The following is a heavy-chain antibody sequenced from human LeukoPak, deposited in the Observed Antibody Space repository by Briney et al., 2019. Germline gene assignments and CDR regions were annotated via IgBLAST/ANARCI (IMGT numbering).Heavy chain of an antibody. D-gene: IGHD3-3*01. J-gene: IGHJ4*02. V-gene: IGHV3-53*01. CDR1: GFTVSSNY. CDR3: ARVGITIFGVEEY. Sequence: GGSLRLFCAASGFTVSSNYMSWVRQAPGKGLEWVSVIYSGGSTYYADSVKGRFTISRDNSKNTLYLQMNSLRAEDTAVYYCARVGITIFGVEEYWGQGTLVTVSS. CDR2: IYSGGST.